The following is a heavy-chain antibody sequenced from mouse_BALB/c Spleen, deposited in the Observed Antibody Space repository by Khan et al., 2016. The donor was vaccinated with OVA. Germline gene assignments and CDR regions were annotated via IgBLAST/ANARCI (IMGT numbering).Heavy chain of an antibody. V-gene: IGHV3-2*02. CDR3: ARIQGGDFDY. D-gene: IGHD3-2*02. Sequence: SGPGLVKPSQSLSLTCTVTGYSITSDYAWNWIRQFPGNKLEWMGYISYSGNTNYQPSLKSRISITRDTAKNQFFLQLNFVTLEDTATYYCARIQGGDFDYWGQGTTLTVSS. CDR2: ISYSGNT. J-gene: IGHJ2*01. CDR1: GYSITSDYA.